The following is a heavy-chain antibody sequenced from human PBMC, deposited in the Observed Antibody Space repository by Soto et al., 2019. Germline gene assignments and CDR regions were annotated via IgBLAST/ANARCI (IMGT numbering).Heavy chain of an antibody. D-gene: IGHD3-10*01. V-gene: IGHV3-23*01. CDR1: GFTFSKYA. CDR3: XXMGAAGGDYPDY. J-gene: IGHJ4*02. Sequence: EVQLLESGGGLAQPGGSLRLSCAASGFTFSKYAMTWVRQAPGKGLECVSGVSGSGDSTHYADSVKGRFTISRDNSRNTLYLQMXXLRAXXXXXYYXXXMGAAGGDYPDYWGQGTLVTVSS. CDR2: VSGSGDST.